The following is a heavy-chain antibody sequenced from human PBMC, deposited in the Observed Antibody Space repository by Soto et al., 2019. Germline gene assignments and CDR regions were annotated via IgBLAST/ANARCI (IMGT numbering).Heavy chain of an antibody. Sequence: GGSLRLSCIPSGFIVSHNYMSWVRQAPGTGLEWVSVIYSSGATYYADSVKGRFTISRDDSKNTLYLQMNSLRAEDTAVYYCARGITGTTFDYWGQGTLVTVSS. D-gene: IGHD1-20*01. CDR1: GFIVSHNY. CDR3: ARGITGTTFDY. V-gene: IGHV3-53*01. J-gene: IGHJ4*02. CDR2: IYSSGAT.